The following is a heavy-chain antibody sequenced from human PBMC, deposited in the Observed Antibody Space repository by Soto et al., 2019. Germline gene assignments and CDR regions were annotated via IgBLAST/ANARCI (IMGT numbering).Heavy chain of an antibody. D-gene: IGHD2-15*01. Sequence: QVQLVQSGAEVKKPGSSVKVSCKASGGTFSSDSFSWVRQAPGQGLEWMGGIIPMFDTPIYAQKFQDRVTMTADESSSTAYMQLSSLRSGDTAVYDCARSGGLDRDFNYWGQGSLVTVSS. CDR3: ARSGGLDRDFNY. CDR1: GGTFSSDS. CDR2: IIPMFDTP. J-gene: IGHJ4*02. V-gene: IGHV1-69*12.